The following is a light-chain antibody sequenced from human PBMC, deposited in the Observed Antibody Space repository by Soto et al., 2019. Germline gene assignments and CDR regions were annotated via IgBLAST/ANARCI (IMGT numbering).Light chain of an antibody. CDR3: QQYNSWPPT. Sequence: EILMTQSPATLSVSPGERATVSCRANETISPYLAWYQRRPGQAPRLLISGASTRATSFPARFSGSVSGTEFTLTISGLQSEHFAVYYCQQYNSWPPTFGQGTRLEI. CDR1: ETISPY. V-gene: IGKV3-15*01. J-gene: IGKJ5*01. CDR2: GAS.